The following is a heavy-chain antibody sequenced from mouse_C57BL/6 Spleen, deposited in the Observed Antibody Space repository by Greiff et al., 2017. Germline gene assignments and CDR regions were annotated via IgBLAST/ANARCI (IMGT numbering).Heavy chain of an antibody. D-gene: IGHD1-1*01. CDR2: INPYNGDT. J-gene: IGHJ2*01. V-gene: IGHV1-20*01. CDR3: ARIYYHGRGDYFDY. CDR1: GYSFTGYF. Sequence: VQLQQSGPELVKPGDSVKISCKASGYSFTGYFMNWVMQSHGKSLEWIGRINPYNGDTFYNQKFKGKATLTVDKSSSTAHMELRSLTSEDSAVYYCARIYYHGRGDYFDYWGQGTTLTVSS.